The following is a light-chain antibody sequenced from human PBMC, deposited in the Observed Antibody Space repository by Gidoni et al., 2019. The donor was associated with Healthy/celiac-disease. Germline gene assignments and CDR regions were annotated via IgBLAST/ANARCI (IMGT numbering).Light chain of an antibody. CDR3: QQTNSFPRR. Sequence: RQMPQSPSSVSASVGDRVTITSRARQGISSWVAWYQQTPGKAPKLLIYAASRVQSGVPSRFSGRGSRTDFTLTSSSLHHEYFATYYCQQTNSFPRRFGPGTKVEIK. J-gene: IGKJ2*03. CDR1: QGISSW. CDR2: AAS. V-gene: IGKV1D-12*01.